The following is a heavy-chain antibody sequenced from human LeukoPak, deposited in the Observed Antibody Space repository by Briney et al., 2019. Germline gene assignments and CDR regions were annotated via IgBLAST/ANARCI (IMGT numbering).Heavy chain of an antibody. V-gene: IGHV1-2*02. CDR2: INPNSGGT. CDR1: GYTFTGYC. D-gene: IGHD2-2*01. CDR3: ATQGGYCSSTSCYSDY. Sequence: GASVKVSCKASGYTFTGYCMHWVRQAPGQGLEWMGWINPNSGGTNYAQKFQGRVTMTRDTSISTAYMELSRLRSDDTAVYYCATQGGYCSSTSCYSDYWGQGTLVTVSS. J-gene: IGHJ4*02.